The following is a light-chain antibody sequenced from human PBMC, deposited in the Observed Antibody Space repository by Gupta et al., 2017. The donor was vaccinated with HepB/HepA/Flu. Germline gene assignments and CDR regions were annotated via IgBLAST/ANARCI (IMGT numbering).Light chain of an antibody. CDR2: EVS. CDR1: SSDVGSYNL. Sequence: QSALTQPASVSGSPGLSLTISCTGTSSDVGSYNLVSWYQQHPGKAPKLMIYEVSKRPSGVSNRFSGSKSGNTASLTISGLQAEDEADYYCCSYAGSSTSVVFGGGTKLTVL. CDR3: CSYAGSSTSVV. J-gene: IGLJ2*01. V-gene: IGLV2-23*02.